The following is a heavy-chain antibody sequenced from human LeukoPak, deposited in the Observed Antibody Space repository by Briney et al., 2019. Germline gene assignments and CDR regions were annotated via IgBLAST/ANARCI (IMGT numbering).Heavy chain of an antibody. V-gene: IGHV3-21*01. CDR2: ISSSSSYI. D-gene: IGHD6-13*01. J-gene: IGHJ4*02. Sequence: SGGSLRLSCAASGFTFNDYWMHWVRQAPGKGLEWVSSISSSSSYIYYADSVKGRFTISRDNAKNSLYLQMNSLRAEDTAVYYCASGYSSSWYLPPFDYWGQGTLVTVSS. CDR1: GFTFNDYW. CDR3: ASGYSSSWYLPPFDY.